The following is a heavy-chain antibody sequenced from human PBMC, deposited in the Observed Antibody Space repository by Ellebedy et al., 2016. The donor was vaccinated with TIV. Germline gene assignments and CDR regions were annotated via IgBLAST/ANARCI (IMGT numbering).Heavy chain of an antibody. V-gene: IGHV3-23*01. CDR1: GFIFSTYA. CDR2: VSGSGDYT. J-gene: IGHJ4*02. Sequence: GGSLRLXCTASGFIFSTYAMTWVRQAPGKGLEWVSSVSGSGDYTYYADSVRGRYTISRDNSKKTLYLQMNSLRAEDTAIYYCTKGSNIVATHSDHWGQGTLVTVSS. D-gene: IGHD5-12*01. CDR3: TKGSNIVATHSDH.